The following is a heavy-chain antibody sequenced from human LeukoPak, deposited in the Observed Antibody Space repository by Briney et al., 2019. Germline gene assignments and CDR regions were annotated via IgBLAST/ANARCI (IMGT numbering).Heavy chain of an antibody. J-gene: IGHJ4*02. CDR2: ISGSAGST. CDR1: GFTFSSYA. CDR3: ARDQEAVAGTQDY. D-gene: IGHD6-19*01. V-gene: IGHV3-23*01. Sequence: GGSLRLSCAASGFTFSSYAMNWVRQAPGKGLEWVSGISGSAGSTYYADSVKGRFTISRGNAKNSLYLQMNSLRAEDTAVYYCARDQEAVAGTQDYWGQGTLVTVSS.